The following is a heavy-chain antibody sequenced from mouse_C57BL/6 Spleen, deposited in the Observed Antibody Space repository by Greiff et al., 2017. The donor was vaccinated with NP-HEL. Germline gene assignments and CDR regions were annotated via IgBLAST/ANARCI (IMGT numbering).Heavy chain of an antibody. V-gene: IGHV2-9-1*01. CDR1: GFSLTSYA. Sequence: QVQLKESGPGLVAPSQSLSITCTVSGFSLTSYAISWVRQPPGKGLEWLGVIWTGGGTNYNSALKSRLSISKDNSKSQDVLKRNSLQTNDTARYYCARNLRLDYYGSPMDYWGQGTSVTVSS. CDR2: IWTGGGT. D-gene: IGHD1-1*01. CDR3: ARNLRLDYYGSPMDY. J-gene: IGHJ4*01.